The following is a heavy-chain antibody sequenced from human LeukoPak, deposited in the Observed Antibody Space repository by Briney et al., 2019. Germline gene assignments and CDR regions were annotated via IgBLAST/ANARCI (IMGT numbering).Heavy chain of an antibody. D-gene: IGHD3-10*01. CDR1: GGSFSGYY. Sequence: SETLSLTCAVYGGSFSGYYWSWIRQPPGKGLEWIGEINHSGSTNYNPSLKSRVTISVDTSKNQFSLQLSSVTAADTAVYYCASGRRRGNYYMDVWGKGTTVTVSS. V-gene: IGHV4-34*01. CDR2: INHSGST. J-gene: IGHJ6*03. CDR3: ASGRRRGNYYMDV.